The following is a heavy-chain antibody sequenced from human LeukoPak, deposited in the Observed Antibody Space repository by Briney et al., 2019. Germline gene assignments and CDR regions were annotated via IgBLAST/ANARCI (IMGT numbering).Heavy chain of an antibody. CDR1: GFTFSSYS. CDR3: ANMGLGYCSSTSCYQSSNWFDP. CDR2: ISSSSSTI. V-gene: IGHV3-48*01. D-gene: IGHD2-2*01. Sequence: PGKSLRLSCAASGFTFSSYSMNWVRQAPGKGLEWVSYISSSSSTIYYADSVKGRFTISRDNSKNTLYLQMNSLRAEDTAVYYCANMGLGYCSSTSCYQSSNWFDPWGQGTLVTVSS. J-gene: IGHJ5*02.